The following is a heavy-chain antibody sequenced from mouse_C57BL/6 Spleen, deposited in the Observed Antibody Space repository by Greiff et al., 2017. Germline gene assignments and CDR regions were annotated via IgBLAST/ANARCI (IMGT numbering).Heavy chain of an antibody. Sequence: QVQLKESGPGLVAPSQSLSITCTVSGFSLTSYGVHWVRQPPGKGLEWLVVIWSDGSTTNNSALKSRLSISKDNSKSQVFLKMNSLQTDDTAMYYCARNYYGSSYWYFDVWGTGTTVTVSS. CDR1: GFSLTSYG. CDR3: ARNYYGSSYWYFDV. CDR2: IWSDGST. J-gene: IGHJ1*03. D-gene: IGHD1-1*01. V-gene: IGHV2-6*03.